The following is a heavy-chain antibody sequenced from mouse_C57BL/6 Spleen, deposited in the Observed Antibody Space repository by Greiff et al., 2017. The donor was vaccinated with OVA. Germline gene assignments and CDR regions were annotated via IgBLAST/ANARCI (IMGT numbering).Heavy chain of an antibody. CDR1: GFTFSDYY. CDR3: ARHRGSGYVYYAMDY. Sequence: EVQGVESGGGLVQPGGSLQLSCAASGFTFSDYYMYWVRQTPEKRLEWVAYISNGGGSTYYPYTVKGRFTISRDNAKNTLYLQMSRLKSEDTAMYYCARHRGSGYVYYAMDYWGQGTSVTVSS. V-gene: IGHV5-12*01. J-gene: IGHJ4*01. D-gene: IGHD3-2*02. CDR2: ISNGGGST.